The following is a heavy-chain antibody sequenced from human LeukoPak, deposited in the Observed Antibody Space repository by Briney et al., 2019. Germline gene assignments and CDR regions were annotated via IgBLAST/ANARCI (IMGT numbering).Heavy chain of an antibody. CDR1: GFTFGAYT. CDR3: ARDGPRGYDFWSGYYTSTTSYGMDV. V-gene: IGHV3-21*01. D-gene: IGHD3-3*01. CDR2: IFSRSESI. J-gene: IGHJ6*02. Sequence: PGGSLRLSCAASGFTFGAYTMNWVRQAPGKGLEWVSCIFSRSESIFYADSVKGRFTISRDNAKNSLYLQMNSLRDEDTAVYYCARDGPRGYDFWSGYYTSTTSYGMDVWGQGTTVTVSS.